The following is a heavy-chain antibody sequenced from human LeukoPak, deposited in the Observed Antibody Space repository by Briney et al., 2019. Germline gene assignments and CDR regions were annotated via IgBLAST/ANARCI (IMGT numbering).Heavy chain of an antibody. CDR3: ARLKGHYYDSSGSYRDI. CDR2: IYYSGST. V-gene: IGHV4-59*01. J-gene: IGHJ3*02. CDR1: GGSISSYY. D-gene: IGHD3-22*01. Sequence: SETLSLTCTVSGGSISSYYWSWIRQPPGKGLEWTGYIYYSGSTNYNPSLKSRVTISVDTSKNQFSLKLTSVTAADTAVYYCARLKGHYYDSSGSYRDIWGQGTMVTVSS.